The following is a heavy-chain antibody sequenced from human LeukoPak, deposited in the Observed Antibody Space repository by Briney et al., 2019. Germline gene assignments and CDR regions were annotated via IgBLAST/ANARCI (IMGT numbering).Heavy chain of an antibody. J-gene: IGHJ4*02. Sequence: SETQSLTCTVSGGSVSSGSYYWSWIRQPPGKGLEWIGYIYYSGSTNYNPSLKSRVTISVDTSKNQFSLKLSSVTAADTAVYYCARVRTGTIDYWGRGTLVTVSS. V-gene: IGHV4-61*01. CDR3: ARVRTGTIDY. D-gene: IGHD1-7*01. CDR1: GGSVSSGSYY. CDR2: IYYSGST.